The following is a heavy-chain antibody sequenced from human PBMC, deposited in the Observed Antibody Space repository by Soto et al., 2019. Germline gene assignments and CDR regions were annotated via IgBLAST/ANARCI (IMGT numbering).Heavy chain of an antibody. Sequence: QVQLVQSGAEVKKPGSSVKVSCKASGGTFGSYAISWVRQAPRQGLEWMGGIIPIPGTANYAQKFQGRVTIAADESTSTAYMELSSLRSEDTAMYYCARSQGSSTSLEIYYYYYYGMDVWGQGTTVTVSS. D-gene: IGHD2-2*01. J-gene: IGHJ6*02. V-gene: IGHV1-69*01. CDR3: ARSQGSSTSLEIYYYYYYGMDV. CDR2: IIPIPGTA. CDR1: GGTFGSYA.